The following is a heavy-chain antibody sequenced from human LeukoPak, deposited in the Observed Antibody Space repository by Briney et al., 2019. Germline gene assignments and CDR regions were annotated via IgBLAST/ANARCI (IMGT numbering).Heavy chain of an antibody. J-gene: IGHJ4*02. Sequence: SETLSLTCTVPGGSISSYYWTWIRQPPGKGLEWIGYIYFSGSTFYNPSLKSRVTISVDTSKNQFSLNLYSVTAADTAVYYCARHYDYSTSWDPFDYWGQGTLVTVSS. D-gene: IGHD5-12*01. CDR2: IYFSGST. CDR1: GGSISSYY. CDR3: ARHYDYSTSWDPFDY. V-gene: IGHV4-59*08.